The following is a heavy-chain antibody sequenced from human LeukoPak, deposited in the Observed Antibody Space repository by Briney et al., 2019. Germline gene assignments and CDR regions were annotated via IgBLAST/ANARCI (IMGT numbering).Heavy chain of an antibody. V-gene: IGHV4-59*08. CDR1: GGSISSDY. Sequence: SETLSLTCTVSGGSISSDYWQWIRQPPGKGLEWVGYIYNSGSNTYNPSLKRRVTLSIDTSKNQFSLKLTSVTAADTAVYYCATRGYWGQGTLVTVSS. J-gene: IGHJ4*02. CDR3: ATRGY. CDR2: IYNSGSN. D-gene: IGHD3-10*01.